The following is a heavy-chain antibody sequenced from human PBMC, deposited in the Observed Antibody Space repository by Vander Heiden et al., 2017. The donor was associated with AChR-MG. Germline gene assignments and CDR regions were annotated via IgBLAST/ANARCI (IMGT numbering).Heavy chain of an antibody. D-gene: IGHD3-3*01. V-gene: IGHV3-7*01. CDR3: ARAPRWRGWFDR. Sequence: EVQLVESGGGLVQPGGSLRLSCAASGFTFSNYWMGWVRQAPGKGLEWVANIKHDGGDEYYGDSVKGRFTISTDRTKNSLYLQMNCLRTEDTALYYCARAPRWRGWFDRWGQGTPVTVSA. CDR1: GFTFSNYW. J-gene: IGHJ5*02. CDR2: IKHDGGDE.